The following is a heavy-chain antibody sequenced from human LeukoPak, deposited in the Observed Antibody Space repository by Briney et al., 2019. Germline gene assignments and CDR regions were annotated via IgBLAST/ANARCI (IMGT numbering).Heavy chain of an antibody. CDR2: IYYSGST. V-gene: IGHV4-39*07. CDR3: ARGRYSYGGAVGDYFDY. Sequence: SETLSLTCTVSGGSISSSSYYWGWIRQPPGKGLEWIGSIYYSGSTYYNPSPKSRVTISVDTSKNQFSLKLSSVTAADTAVYYCARGRYSYGGAVGDYFDYWGQGTLVTVSS. J-gene: IGHJ4*02. CDR1: GGSISSSSYY. D-gene: IGHD5-18*01.